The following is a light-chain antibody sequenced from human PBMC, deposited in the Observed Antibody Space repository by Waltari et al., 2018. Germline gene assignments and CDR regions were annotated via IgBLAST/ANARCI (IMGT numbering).Light chain of an antibody. Sequence: DIVLTQSPDPLALSLGERATIHCKSSQSVLYSSRDKNYLTWYQQKPGQPPKLLISWASARESGVPDRFSGSGSGTDFTLTISSLQAEDVAVYYCQQYFRAPYTFGQGTKLEIK. CDR2: WAS. J-gene: IGKJ2*01. V-gene: IGKV4-1*01. CDR1: QSVLYSSRDKNY. CDR3: QQYFRAPYT.